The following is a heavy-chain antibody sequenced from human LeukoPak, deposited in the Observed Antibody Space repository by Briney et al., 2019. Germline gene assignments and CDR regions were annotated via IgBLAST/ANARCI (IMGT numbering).Heavy chain of an antibody. V-gene: IGHV1-69*13. Sequence: ASVKVSCKASGYTFTSYGISWVRQAPGQGLEWMGGIIPIFGTANYAQKFQGRVTITADESTSTAYMELSSLRSEDTAVYYCARVPGGTQSSIWGQGTMVTVSS. CDR2: IIPIFGTA. CDR3: ARVPGGTQSSI. D-gene: IGHD6-13*01. CDR1: GYTFTSYG. J-gene: IGHJ3*02.